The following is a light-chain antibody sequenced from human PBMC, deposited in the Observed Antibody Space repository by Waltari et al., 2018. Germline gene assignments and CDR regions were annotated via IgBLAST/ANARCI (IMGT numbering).Light chain of an antibody. Sequence: SYELTQPLSVSVALGQTARITCGGNNIGSKNVHWYQQKPGQAPVLVIYRDSNRPSGIPERFSGSNSGNTATLTISRAQARDEADYYCQVWDSSTGVFGTGTKVTVL. CDR2: RDS. CDR1: NIGSKN. V-gene: IGLV3-9*01. CDR3: QVWDSSTGV. J-gene: IGLJ1*01.